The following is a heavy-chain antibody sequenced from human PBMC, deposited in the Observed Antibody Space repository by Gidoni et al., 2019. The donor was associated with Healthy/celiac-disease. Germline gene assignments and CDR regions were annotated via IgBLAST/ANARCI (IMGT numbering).Heavy chain of an antibody. J-gene: IGHJ4*02. Sequence: QVQLVQSGAEVMKPGSSVKVSCKASVGTFSSYAISWVPQAPGQGLEWMGGINPIFGTANYAQKFQGRVTITEDESTSTAYMELSSLRSEDTAVYYCARVVNYGDYVGYFDYWGQGTLVTVSS. CDR1: VGTFSSYA. V-gene: IGHV1-69*01. D-gene: IGHD4-17*01. CDR3: ARVVNYGDYVGYFDY. CDR2: INPIFGTA.